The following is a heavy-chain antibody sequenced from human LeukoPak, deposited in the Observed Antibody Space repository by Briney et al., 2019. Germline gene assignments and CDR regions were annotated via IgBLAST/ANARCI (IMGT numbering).Heavy chain of an antibody. CDR2: IIPIFGTA. V-gene: IGHV1-69*13. D-gene: IGHD4-17*01. J-gene: IGHJ6*02. CDR1: GGTFSSYA. Sequence: GASVKVSCKASGGTFSSYAISWVRQAPGQGLEWMGGIIPIFGTANYAQKFQGRVTITADESTSTAYMELSSLRSEDTAVYYCAREDTTVPTGYYYYYGMDVWGQGTTVTVSS. CDR3: AREDTTVPTGYYYYYGMDV.